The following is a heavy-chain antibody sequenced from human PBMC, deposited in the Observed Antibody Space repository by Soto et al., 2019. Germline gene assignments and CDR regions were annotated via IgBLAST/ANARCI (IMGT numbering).Heavy chain of an antibody. V-gene: IGHV3-11*06. CDR1: GFTFSDYY. Sequence: PGGSLRLSCAAPGFTFSDYYMSWIRQAPGKVLEWVSYISSSSSYTNYADSVKGRFTISRDNAKNSLYLQMNSLRAEDTAVYYCARWLPPPDYDILTGYYDPWYQDPWGQGTLVTVSS. J-gene: IGHJ5*02. D-gene: IGHD3-9*01. CDR3: ARWLPPPDYDILTGYYDPWYQDP. CDR2: ISSSSSYT.